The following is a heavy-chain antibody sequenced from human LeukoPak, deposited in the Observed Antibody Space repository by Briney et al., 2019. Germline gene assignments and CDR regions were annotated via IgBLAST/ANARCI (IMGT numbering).Heavy chain of an antibody. J-gene: IGHJ4*02. D-gene: IGHD1-26*01. CDR2: IHNDGATT. CDR1: EFTFSNYA. CDR3: AKGEGGTNFNYCFDY. Sequence: GGSLTLPCAASEFTFSNYAMFWLRQAPRTRMEWPSIIHNDGATTYYADSVKGRFTMSRDNSKTTLYLEMNSLRAEDTAVYYCAKGEGGTNFNYCFDYWGQGTLVTVSS. V-gene: IGHV3-23*01.